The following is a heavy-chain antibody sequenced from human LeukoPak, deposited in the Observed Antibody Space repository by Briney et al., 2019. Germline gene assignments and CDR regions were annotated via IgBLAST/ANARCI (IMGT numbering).Heavy chain of an antibody. CDR1: GFSFSSYD. V-gene: IGHV3-48*03. CDR2: ISSSGTAI. J-gene: IGHJ5*02. CDR3: ARVATTDRFRIRFVP. D-gene: IGHD1-1*01. Sequence: PEGSLRLSWAASGFSFSSYDMNWVRQAPGKGLEWVSYISSSGTAIFYADSVRGRFTISRDNAKNSLFLQMNNLRAEDTAVYYWARVATTDRFRIRFVPWGQGALVTVSS.